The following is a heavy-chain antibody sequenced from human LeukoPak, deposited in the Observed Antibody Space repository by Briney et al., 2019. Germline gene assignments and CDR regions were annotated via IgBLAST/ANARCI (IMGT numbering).Heavy chain of an antibody. CDR2: INPSGGST. D-gene: IGHD2-15*01. CDR3: ARDGIYCSGGSCYLNWFDP. CDR1: GYTFTSYY. V-gene: IGHV1-46*01. J-gene: IGHJ5*02. Sequence: ASVKVSCKASGYTFTSYYMHWVRQAPGQGLEWMGIINPSGGSTSYAQKFQGRVTMTRGTSTSTVYMELSSLRSEDTAVYYCARDGIYCSGGSCYLNWFDPWGQGTLVTVSS.